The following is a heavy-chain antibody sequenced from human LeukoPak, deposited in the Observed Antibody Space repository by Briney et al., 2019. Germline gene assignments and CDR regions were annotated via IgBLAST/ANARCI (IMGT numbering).Heavy chain of an antibody. V-gene: IGHV4-59*01. CDR3: ARITYGDNHFDI. Sequence: SETLSLTCAVSGGSISYYYWSWIRQPPGKGLEWIGYIYYSGSTNYNPSLKSRVTISVDTSKNQFSLKLNSVTAADTAVYYCARITYGDNHFDIWGQGTMVTVSS. D-gene: IGHD4-23*01. CDR1: GGSISYYY. CDR2: IYYSGST. J-gene: IGHJ3*02.